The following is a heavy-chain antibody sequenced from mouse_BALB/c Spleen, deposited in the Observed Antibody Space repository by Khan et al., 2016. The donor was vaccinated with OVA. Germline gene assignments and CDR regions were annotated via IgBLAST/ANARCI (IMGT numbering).Heavy chain of an antibody. D-gene: IGHD1-1*02. CDR2: ISTYYGDA. CDR3: SRGGVGDRFRY. CDR1: GYTFTDFT. V-gene: IGHV1S137*01. J-gene: IGHJ3*01. Sequence: QVQLQQSGAELVRPGVSVKISCKGSGYTFTDFTMHWVKQSHAMSLEWIGVISTYYGDADYNQKFKGKATMTVDKSSNTAYMDLARLTSEDSAIYYCSRGGVGDRFRYWGQGTLVTVSA.